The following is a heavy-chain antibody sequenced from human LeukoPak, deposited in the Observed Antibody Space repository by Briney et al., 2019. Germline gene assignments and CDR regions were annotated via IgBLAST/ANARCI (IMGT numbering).Heavy chain of an antibody. D-gene: IGHD6-6*01. CDR3: ATDSSSRPETY. Sequence: LTGGSLRLSCAASGFTFSSYAMSWVRQAPGKGLEWVSAISGSGGSTYYADSVKDRFTISRDNSKNTLYLQMTRLRAEDTAVYYCATDSSSRPETYWGQGTRVTVSS. J-gene: IGHJ4*02. V-gene: IGHV3-23*01. CDR1: GFTFSSYA. CDR2: ISGSGGST.